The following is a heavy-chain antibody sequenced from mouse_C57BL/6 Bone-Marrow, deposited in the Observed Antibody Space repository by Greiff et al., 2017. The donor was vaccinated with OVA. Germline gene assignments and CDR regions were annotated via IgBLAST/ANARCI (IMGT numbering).Heavy chain of an antibody. CDR2: IDPSNGDT. Sequence: VQLQQSVAELVRPGASVKLSCTASGYNIKNSYMHWVKQRPEQGLEWIGRIDPSNGDTKYAPKFQGKATITADTSSNTAYLQLSSLTSEDTAIYYCARATWDVWYFDVWGTGTTVTVSS. V-gene: IGHV14-3*01. D-gene: IGHD4-1*01. CDR1: GYNIKNSY. CDR3: ARATWDVWYFDV. J-gene: IGHJ1*03.